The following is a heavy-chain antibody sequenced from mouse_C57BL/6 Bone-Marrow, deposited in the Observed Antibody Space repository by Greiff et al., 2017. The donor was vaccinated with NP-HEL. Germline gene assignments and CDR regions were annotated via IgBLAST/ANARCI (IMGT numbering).Heavy chain of an antibody. CDR2: IYYSGTI. J-gene: IGHJ4*01. V-gene: IGHV3-5*01. CDR1: GISITTGNYR. Sequence: EVQLQESGPGLVKPSQTVFLTCTVTGISITTGNYRWSWIRQFPGNNLEWIGYIYYSGTIPSNPSLTSRTTITRDTPKNQFFLEMNSLTAEDTATYYCAREGDFLAMDYRGQGTSVTVSS. CDR3: AREGDFLAMDY.